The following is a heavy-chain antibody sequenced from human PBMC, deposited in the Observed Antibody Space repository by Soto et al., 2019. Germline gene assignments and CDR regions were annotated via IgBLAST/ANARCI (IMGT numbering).Heavy chain of an antibody. V-gene: IGHV1-2*04. CDR1: GYTFTGYY. J-gene: IGHJ3*02. Sequence: ASVKVSCKASGYTFTGYYMHWVRQAPGQGLGWMGWINPNSGGTNYAQKFQGWVTMTRDTSISTAYMELSRLRSDDTAVYYFAIDRSLSGTTGTTNVFAFDIWGQGTMVTVSS. CDR2: INPNSGGT. CDR3: AIDRSLSGTTGTTNVFAFDI. D-gene: IGHD1-1*01.